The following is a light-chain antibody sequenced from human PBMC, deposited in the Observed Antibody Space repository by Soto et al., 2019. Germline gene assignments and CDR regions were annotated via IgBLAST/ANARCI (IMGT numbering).Light chain of an antibody. Sequence: EIVMTQSPATLSVSPGESVTLSCRASQSVTTNLAWYQHKPGQAPRLLIYDASTRATGVAASFSGSGSGTELTLTISSLQSEDFAIYYCQQYNNWPPGAFGQGTKVEI. CDR1: QSVTTN. V-gene: IGKV3-15*01. CDR3: QQYNNWPPGA. CDR2: DAS. J-gene: IGKJ1*01.